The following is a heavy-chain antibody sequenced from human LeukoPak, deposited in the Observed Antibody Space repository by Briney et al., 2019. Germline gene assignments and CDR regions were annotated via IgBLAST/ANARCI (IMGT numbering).Heavy chain of an antibody. CDR3: ARGEDYIWKHYCPDCFDH. D-gene: IGHD3-16*01. J-gene: IGHJ4*02. V-gene: IGHV5-51*03. CDR1: GYSFNSYS. Sequence: PGESLKISCQGSGYSFNSYSIVWVRQMPGKGLEWMGMISPHDSDTKYSPSFEGQVTISADRSISTAYLQWGSLKASDTAVYFCARGEDYIWKHYCPDCFDHWGQGTLVTVSS. CDR2: ISPHDSDT.